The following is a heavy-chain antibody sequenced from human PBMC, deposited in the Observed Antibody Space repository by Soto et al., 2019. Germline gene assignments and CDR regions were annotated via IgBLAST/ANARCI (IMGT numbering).Heavy chain of an antibody. V-gene: IGHV4-4*02. Sequence: SETLSLTCGVSGYSISTVNWWSWVRQSPGKGLEWIGEIYHSGSTSYNPSLKSRVTMSVDKSKNQFSLQLTSVTAADTAVYYCATFSGFFTISPFDAWGQGILVTVSS. D-gene: IGHD2-8*01. CDR3: ATFSGFFTISPFDA. CDR1: GYSISTVNW. CDR2: IYHSGST. J-gene: IGHJ5*02.